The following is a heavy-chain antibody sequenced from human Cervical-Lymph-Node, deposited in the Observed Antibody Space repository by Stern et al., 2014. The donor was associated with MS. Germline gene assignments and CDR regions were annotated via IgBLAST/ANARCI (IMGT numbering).Heavy chain of an antibody. CDR1: GFTFSSYG. J-gene: IGHJ6*02. CDR3: AKEEWELLSSYYGMDV. D-gene: IGHD1-26*01. Sequence: VQLVQSGGGVVQPGRSLRLSCAASGFTFSSYGMHWVRPAPGKGLEWVAVISYDGSNKYYADSVKGRFTISRDNSKNTLYLQMNSLRAEDTAVYYCAKEEWELLSSYYGMDVWGQGTTVTVSS. CDR2: ISYDGSNK. V-gene: IGHV3-30*18.